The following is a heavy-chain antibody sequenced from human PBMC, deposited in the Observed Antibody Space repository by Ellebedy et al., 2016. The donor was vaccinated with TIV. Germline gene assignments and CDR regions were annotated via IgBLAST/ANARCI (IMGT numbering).Heavy chain of an antibody. CDR2: ISFNGSDE. D-gene: IGHD5/OR15-5a*01. CDR3: ARDRGRVDDFEIDS. V-gene: IGHV3-30*03. Sequence: GGSLRLSCAASGFAFSNFGMHWVRQAPGRGPEWVAVISFNGSDEFYGDSVKGRFTISRDMSKNTLYLQMKSLGVEDAAVYDCARDRGRVDDFEIDSWGQGTLVTVSS. J-gene: IGHJ5*01. CDR1: GFAFSNFG.